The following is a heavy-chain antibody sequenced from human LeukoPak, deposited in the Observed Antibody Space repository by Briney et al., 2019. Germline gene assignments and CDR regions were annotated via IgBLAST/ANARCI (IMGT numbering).Heavy chain of an antibody. J-gene: IGHJ4*02. CDR3: ARGRSGYLIRKYYFDY. V-gene: IGHV4-39*07. Sequence: PSETLSLTCTVSGGSISSSSYYWGWIRQPPGKGLEWIGSIYYSGSTYYNPSLKSRVTISVDTSKNQFSLKLSSVTAADTAVYYCARGRSGYLIRKYYFDYWGQGTLVTVSS. D-gene: IGHD5-12*01. CDR2: IYYSGST. CDR1: GGSISSSSYY.